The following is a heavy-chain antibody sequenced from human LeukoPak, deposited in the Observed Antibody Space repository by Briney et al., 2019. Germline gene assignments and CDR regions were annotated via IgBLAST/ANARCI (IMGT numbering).Heavy chain of an antibody. CDR2: IYYSGST. CDR3: AGRFSGRLDD. Sequence: SETLSLTCTVSGGSISSSSYYWGWIRQPPGKGLEWIGSIYYSGSTYYNPSLKSRVTISVDTSKNQFSLNLSSVSAADTAVYYCAGRFSGRLDDWGQGTLVTVSS. J-gene: IGHJ1*01. D-gene: IGHD1-26*01. V-gene: IGHV4-39*07. CDR1: GGSISSSSYY.